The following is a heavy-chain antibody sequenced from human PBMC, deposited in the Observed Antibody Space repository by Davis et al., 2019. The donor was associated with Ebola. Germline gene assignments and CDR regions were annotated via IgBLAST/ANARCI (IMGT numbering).Heavy chain of an antibody. CDR2: ISYDGSNK. V-gene: IGHV3-30*04. J-gene: IGHJ4*02. CDR1: GFTFSSYA. D-gene: IGHD2-2*01. CDR3: AKGVVCISSNCYYDF. Sequence: GESLKISCAASGFTFSSYAMHWVRQAPGKGLEWVAVISYDGSNKYYADSVKGRFTISRDNSKNTMYLQMNSLRAEDTAVYYCAKGVVCISSNCYYDFWGQGTLVTVSS.